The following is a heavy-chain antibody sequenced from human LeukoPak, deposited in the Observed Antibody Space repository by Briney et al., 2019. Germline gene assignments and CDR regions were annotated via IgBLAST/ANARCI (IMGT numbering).Heavy chain of an antibody. D-gene: IGHD4-23*01. CDR2: ISESAGST. CDR1: GITLSNYG. CDR3: AKRVQGNTGPFHC. V-gene: IGHV3-23*01. J-gene: IGHJ4*02. Sequence: GGSLRLSCVVSGITLSNYGMSWVRQAPGKGLEWVSGISESAGSTKYADSVKGRFTISRDNSKNTLRLQMNSLRDEDTAVYYCAKRVQGNTGPFHCWGQGTLASVSS.